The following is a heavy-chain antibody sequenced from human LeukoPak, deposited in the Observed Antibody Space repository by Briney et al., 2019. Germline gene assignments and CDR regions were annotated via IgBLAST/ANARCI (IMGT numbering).Heavy chain of an antibody. CDR3: ARGITMIENWFDP. D-gene: IGHD3-22*01. CDR2: IIPIFGTA. CDR1: GGTFSSYA. V-gene: IGHV1-69*13. Sequence: SVKVSCKASGGTFSSYAISWVRQAPGQGLEWMGGIIPIFGTANYAQKFQGRVTITADESTSTAYMELSSLRSEDTAVHYCARGITMIENWFDPWGQGTLVTVSS. J-gene: IGHJ5*02.